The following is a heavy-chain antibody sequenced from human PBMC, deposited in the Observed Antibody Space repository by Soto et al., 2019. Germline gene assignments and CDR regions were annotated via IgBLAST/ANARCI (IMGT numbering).Heavy chain of an antibody. CDR2: ISYDGSNK. CDR1: GFTFSSYA. Sequence: QVQLVESGGGVVQPGRSLRLSCAASGFTFSSYAIHWVRQAAGKGLEWVAVISYDGSNKYYADSVKGRFTISRDNSKNTLYLQMNSLRAEDTAVYYCARTGALLVDYWGQGTLVTVSS. D-gene: IGHD1-26*01. J-gene: IGHJ4*02. CDR3: ARTGALLVDY. V-gene: IGHV3-30-3*01.